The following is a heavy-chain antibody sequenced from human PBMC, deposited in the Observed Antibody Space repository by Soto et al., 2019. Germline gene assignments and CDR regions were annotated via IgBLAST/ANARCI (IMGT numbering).Heavy chain of an antibody. CDR1: GFTFSSYA. CDR2: ISYDGSNK. CDR3: APLPRIAAAGPPNWFLP. J-gene: IGHJ5*02. Sequence: QVQLVESGGGVVQPGRSLRLSCAASGFTFSSYAMHWVRQAPGKGLEWVAVISYDGSNKYYADSVKGRFTISRDNPKNTLHLQINCLRAEDTAVYYCAPLPRIAAAGPPNWFLPCGQGTLVTFSS. V-gene: IGHV3-30-3*01. D-gene: IGHD6-13*01.